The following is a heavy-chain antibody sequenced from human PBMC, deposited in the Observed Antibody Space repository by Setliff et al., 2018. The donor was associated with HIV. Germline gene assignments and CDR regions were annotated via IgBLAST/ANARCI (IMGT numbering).Heavy chain of an antibody. Sequence: PGGSLRLSCAASGVTLSGAAIHWVRQASGKGLEWVGRIRGDYGASRSGRFTISRDDSKNTAYLQITNLQIEDTAVYYCARSRDCISTNCYEAFDYWGQGTLVTVSS. CDR2: IRG. CDR1: GVTLSGAA. V-gene: IGHV3-73*02. J-gene: IGHJ4*02. CDR3: ARSRDCISTNCYEAFDY. D-gene: IGHD2-2*01.